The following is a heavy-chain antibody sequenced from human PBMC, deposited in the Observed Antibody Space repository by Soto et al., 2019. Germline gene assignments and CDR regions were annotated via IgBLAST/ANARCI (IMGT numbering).Heavy chain of an antibody. Sequence: QLQLQESGPGLVKPSETLSLTCTVSGGSISSSTSYWAWMRQPRGKGLEWLGSFYDSGSTYSNPSLKSRVAISVDTSKNQFSLKLSSVTAADTAVYYCARHGWGWYWGQGTLVTVSS. CDR3: ARHGWGWY. J-gene: IGHJ4*02. V-gene: IGHV4-39*01. CDR2: FYDSGST. CDR1: GGSISSSTSY. D-gene: IGHD6-19*01.